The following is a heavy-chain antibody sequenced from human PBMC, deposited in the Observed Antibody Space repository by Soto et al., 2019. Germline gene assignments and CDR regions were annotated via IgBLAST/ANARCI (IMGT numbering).Heavy chain of an antibody. CDR1: GGSISSYY. J-gene: IGHJ6*02. V-gene: IGHV4-59*01. D-gene: IGHD3-10*01. Sequence: SETLSLTCTVSGGSISSYYWSWIRQPPGKGLEWIGYIYYSGSTNYNPSLKSRVTISVDTSKNQFSLKLSSVTAADTAVYYCARGGLVPGDGYYYYYGMDVWGQGTTVTVSS. CDR3: ARGGLVPGDGYYYYYGMDV. CDR2: IYYSGST.